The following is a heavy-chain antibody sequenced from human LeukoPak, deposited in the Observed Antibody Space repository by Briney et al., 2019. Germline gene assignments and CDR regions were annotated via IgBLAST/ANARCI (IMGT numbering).Heavy chain of an antibody. D-gene: IGHD3-22*01. J-gene: IGHJ1*01. V-gene: IGHV4-39*01. Sequence: SETLSLTCTVSGDSISSSSYYWGWVRQPPGKGLEWIADIYYSGSSYYSPSLKSRVTISLDTSKSQFSLKLGSVTAADTAVYFCARRRYYDSTGLLDWGQGTLVSVSS. CDR1: GDSISSSSYY. CDR2: IYYSGSS. CDR3: ARRRYYDSTGLLD.